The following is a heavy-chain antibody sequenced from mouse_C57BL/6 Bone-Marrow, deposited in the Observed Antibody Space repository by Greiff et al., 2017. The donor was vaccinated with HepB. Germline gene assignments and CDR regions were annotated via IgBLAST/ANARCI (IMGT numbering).Heavy chain of an antibody. CDR1: GYTFTSYW. CDR2: IDPSDSYT. J-gene: IGHJ3*01. Sequence: QVQLQQPGAELVRPGTSVKLSCKASGYTFTSYWMHWVKQRPGQGLEWIGVIDPSDSYTNYNQKFKGKATLTVDTSSSTAYMQLSSLTSEDSAVYYFAGPCFAYWGQGTLVTVSA. CDR3: AGPCFAY. V-gene: IGHV1-59*01.